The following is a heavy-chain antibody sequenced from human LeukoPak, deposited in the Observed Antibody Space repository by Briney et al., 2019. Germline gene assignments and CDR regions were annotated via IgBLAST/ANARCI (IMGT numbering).Heavy chain of an antibody. Sequence: ASVKVSCKASGYMFSNYGITRVRQAPGQGLEWMGWISNYNGNTNYAQRFQGRVSMTTDTSTTTVYMELTSLRSDDTAVYYCARGPTSVNLDFWGQGTLVTVSS. V-gene: IGHV1-18*01. CDR3: ARGPTSVNLDF. D-gene: IGHD4-17*01. J-gene: IGHJ4*02. CDR1: GYMFSNYG. CDR2: ISNYNGNT.